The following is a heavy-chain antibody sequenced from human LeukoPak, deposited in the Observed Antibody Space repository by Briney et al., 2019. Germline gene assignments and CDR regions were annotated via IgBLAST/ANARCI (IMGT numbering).Heavy chain of an antibody. CDR3: AKYKSSGWYFDY. CDR1: GFTFSSYA. CDR2: ISGRGAST. J-gene: IGHJ4*02. V-gene: IGHV3-23*01. Sequence: GGSLRLSCAASGFTFSSYAMSWVRQAPGKGLEWVTAISGRGASTYYADSVRGRFTISRDNSKDTLYLQMNSLRAEDTAVDYCAKYKSSGWYFDYWGQGTLVTVSS. D-gene: IGHD6-19*01.